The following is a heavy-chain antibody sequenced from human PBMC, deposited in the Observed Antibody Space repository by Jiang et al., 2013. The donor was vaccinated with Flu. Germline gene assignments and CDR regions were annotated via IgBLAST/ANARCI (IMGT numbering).Heavy chain of an antibody. J-gene: IGHJ4*02. D-gene: IGHD6-13*01. CDR1: GFTFSDYY. V-gene: IGHV3-11*01. CDR3: ARVRRGTAAAGPIYY. CDR2: ISSSGSII. Sequence: VQLLESGGGLVKPGGSLRLSCAASGFTFSDYYMSWIRQAPGKGLEWVSYISSSGSIIYYADSVKGRFTISRDNAKNSLHLQMDSLRAEDTAIYYCARVRRGTAAAGPIYYWGQGTLVTVSS.